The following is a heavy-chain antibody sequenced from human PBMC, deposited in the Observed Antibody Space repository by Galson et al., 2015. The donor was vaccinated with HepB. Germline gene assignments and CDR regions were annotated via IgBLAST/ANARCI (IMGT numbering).Heavy chain of an antibody. V-gene: IGHV7-4-1*02. CDR2: INTNTGNP. J-gene: IGHJ5*02. CDR1: GYTFTSYG. D-gene: IGHD2-2*01. CDR3: ARMMGYCSSTSCYAGWFDP. Sequence: SVKVSCKASGYTFTSYGISWVRQAPGQGLEWMGWINTNTGNPTYAQGFTGRFVFSLDTSVSTAYLQISSLKAEDTAVYYCARMMGYCSSTSCYAGWFDPWSQGTLVTVSS.